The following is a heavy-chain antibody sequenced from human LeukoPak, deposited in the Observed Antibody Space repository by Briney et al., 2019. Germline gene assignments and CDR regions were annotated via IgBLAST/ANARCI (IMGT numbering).Heavy chain of an antibody. CDR3: ASGSGSYRTPYYYMDV. V-gene: IGHV3-53*01. Sequence: GGSLTLSCAASGFTVSSNYMSWVRHGQGQGLEWGSVIYSGGSRYDADSVKGRFTISRDNSKITLYLQMNSLRAEDTAVYYCASGSGSYRTPYYYMDVWGTGTTVTVSS. J-gene: IGHJ6*03. D-gene: IGHD3-10*01. CDR2: IYSGGSR. CDR1: GFTVSSNY.